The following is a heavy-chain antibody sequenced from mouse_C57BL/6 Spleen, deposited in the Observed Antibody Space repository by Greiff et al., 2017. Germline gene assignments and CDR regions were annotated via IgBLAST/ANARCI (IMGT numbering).Heavy chain of an antibody. J-gene: IGHJ4*01. V-gene: IGHV5-9-1*02. CDR1: GFTFSSYA. CDR3: TRVPLGDYAMDY. Sequence: EVKVEESGEGLVKPGGSLKLSCAASGFTFSSYAMSWVRQTPEKRLEWVAYISSGGDYIYYADTVKGRFTISRDNARNTLYLQMSSLKSEDTAMYYCTRVPLGDYAMDYWGQGTSVTVSS. CDR2: ISSGGDYI.